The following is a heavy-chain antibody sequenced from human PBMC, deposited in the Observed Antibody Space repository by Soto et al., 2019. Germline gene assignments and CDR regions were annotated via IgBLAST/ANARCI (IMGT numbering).Heavy chain of an antibody. CDR3: ARCHSDSIGPGYLVS. J-gene: IGHJ4*02. V-gene: IGHV1-69*06. D-gene: IGHD4-4*01. Sequence: QVRLVQSEAELKQAGSSVKVSSKASGGTFISDAVTWVRQAPGQGRAWMGGVIPMFPKSNYAQTFQGRATSTADKPTSTVYKEVHSVKSEDTARYYCARCHSDSIGPGYLVSWGQGTLVTVTS. CDR2: VIPMFPKS. CDR1: GGTFISDA.